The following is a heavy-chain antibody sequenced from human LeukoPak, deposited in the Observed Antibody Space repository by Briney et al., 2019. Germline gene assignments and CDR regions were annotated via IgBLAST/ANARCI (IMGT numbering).Heavy chain of an antibody. D-gene: IGHD6-13*01. CDR3: ARGGGSSSRGPSAGSEFDY. V-gene: IGHV4-34*01. CDR2: INHSGST. J-gene: IGHJ4*02. CDR1: GGSFSGYY. Sequence: SETLSLTCAVYGGSFSGYYWSWIRQPPGKGLEWIGEINHSGSTNYNPSLKSRVTISVDTSKNQFSLKLSSVTAADTAVYYCARGGGSSSRGPSAGSEFDYWGQGTLVTVSS.